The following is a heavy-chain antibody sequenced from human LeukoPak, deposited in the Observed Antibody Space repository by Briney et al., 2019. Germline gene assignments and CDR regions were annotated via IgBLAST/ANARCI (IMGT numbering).Heavy chain of an antibody. CDR2: SNPNSGGT. D-gene: IGHD5-18*01. CDR3: ARDQMLGRYSYGYPNWFHS. Sequence: SSVKVSFKSSVYTFTGYYLHGVRQPPGQGLAWVGCSNPNSGGTNYAQKFQGRVTMTRDRSFSTDDMDLSRLTSDGTAGYYFARDQMLGRYSYGYPNWFHSRLQGTLLTVSS. CDR1: VYTFTGYY. V-gene: IGHV1-2*02. J-gene: IGHJ5*01.